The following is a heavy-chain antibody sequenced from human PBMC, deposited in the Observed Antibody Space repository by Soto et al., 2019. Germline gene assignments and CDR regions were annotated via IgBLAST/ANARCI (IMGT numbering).Heavy chain of an antibody. CDR3: AKLLRPGLQFFDF. Sequence: EVQLLESGGGLVQPGGSLRLSCAASGFTFSDYAMSWVRQAPGKVLDWVSAISSSGDHTFYADSVKGRFTISRDNSKNTLYLQVNSLRAEDTAVYYCAKLLRPGLQFFDFWGQGTLVTVSS. J-gene: IGHJ4*02. V-gene: IGHV3-23*01. CDR2: ISSSGDHT. D-gene: IGHD4-4*01. CDR1: GFTFSDYA.